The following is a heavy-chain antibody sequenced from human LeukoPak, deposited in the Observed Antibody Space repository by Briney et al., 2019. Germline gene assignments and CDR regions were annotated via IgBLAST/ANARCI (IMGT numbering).Heavy chain of an antibody. CDR2: ISGSGGST. V-gene: IGHV3-23*01. D-gene: IGHD1-26*01. Sequence: GGSLRLSCAASGFTFSSYAMSWVRQAPGKGLEWVPAISGSGGSTYYADSVKGRFTISRDNSKNTLYLQMNSLRAEDTAVYYCAREKSGSNAAFDYWGQGTLVTVSS. CDR3: AREKSGSNAAFDY. CDR1: GFTFSSYA. J-gene: IGHJ4*02.